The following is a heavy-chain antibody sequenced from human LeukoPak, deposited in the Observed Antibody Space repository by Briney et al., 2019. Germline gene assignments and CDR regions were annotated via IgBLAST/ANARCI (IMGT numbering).Heavy chain of an antibody. CDR2: ISGSGGST. CDR3: ARRTTVTTTGDY. CDR1: GFTFSSYA. Sequence: GGSLRLSCAASGFTFSSYAMSWVRQAPGKGLEWVSAISGSGGSTYYADSVKGRFTISRDNSKNTLYLQMNSLRAEDTAVYYCARRTTVTTTGDYWGQGTLVTVSS. D-gene: IGHD4-17*01. V-gene: IGHV3-23*01. J-gene: IGHJ4*02.